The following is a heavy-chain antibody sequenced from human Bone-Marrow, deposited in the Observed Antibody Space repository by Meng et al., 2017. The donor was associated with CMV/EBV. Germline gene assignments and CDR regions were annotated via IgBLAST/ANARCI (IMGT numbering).Heavy chain of an antibody. D-gene: IGHD5-12*01. V-gene: IGHV3-21*01. J-gene: IGHJ4*02. CDR2: ISSSSSYI. CDR3: ANRYSGYEDVWYFDY. Sequence: GESLKISCAASGFTFSSYSMNWVRQAPEKGLEWVSSISSSSSYIYYADSVKGRFTISRDNAKNSLYLQMNSLRAEDTAVYYCANRYSGYEDVWYFDYWGQGTLVTVSS. CDR1: GFTFSSYS.